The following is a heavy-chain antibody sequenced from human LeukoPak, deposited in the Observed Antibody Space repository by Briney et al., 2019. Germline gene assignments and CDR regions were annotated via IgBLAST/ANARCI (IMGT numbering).Heavy chain of an antibody. CDR2: IYTSGST. CDR1: GGSVSSYC. Sequence: SETLSLTCTVSGGSVSSYCWSWIRQPAGKGLEWIGRIYTSGSTNYNPSLKSRVTMSIDTSKNQFSLKLTSVTAADTAVYYCARDGVWQQLGRGYFDYWGQGTLVTVSS. D-gene: IGHD6-13*01. V-gene: IGHV4-4*07. J-gene: IGHJ4*02. CDR3: ARDGVWQQLGRGYFDY.